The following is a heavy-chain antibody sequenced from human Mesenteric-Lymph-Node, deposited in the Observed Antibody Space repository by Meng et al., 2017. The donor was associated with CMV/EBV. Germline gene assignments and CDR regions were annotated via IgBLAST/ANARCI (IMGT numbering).Heavy chain of an antibody. D-gene: IGHD3-9*01. CDR3: ASDLDWAFNY. J-gene: IGHJ4*02. CDR2: ISGGSSAK. CDR1: GFTFSSYS. Sequence: GESLKISCAASGFTFSSYSMNWVRQAPGKGLEWLSYISGGSSAKYYADSVKGRFTISRDNAMNSLYLQMDSLRAEDTAIYFCASDLDWAFNYWGQGALVTVSS. V-gene: IGHV3-48*04.